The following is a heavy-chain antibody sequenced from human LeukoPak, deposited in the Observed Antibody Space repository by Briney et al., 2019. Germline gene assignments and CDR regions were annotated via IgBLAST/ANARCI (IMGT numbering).Heavy chain of an antibody. V-gene: IGHV3-33*01. J-gene: IGHJ4*02. Sequence: TGRSLRLSCAASGFTFSSYGMHWVRQAPGKGLEWVAVIWYDGSNKYYADSMKGRFTISRDNSKNTLYLQMNSLRAEDTAVYYCAREKQQLVIDYWGQGTLVTVSS. CDR3: AREKQQLVIDY. D-gene: IGHD6-13*01. CDR1: GFTFSSYG. CDR2: IWYDGSNK.